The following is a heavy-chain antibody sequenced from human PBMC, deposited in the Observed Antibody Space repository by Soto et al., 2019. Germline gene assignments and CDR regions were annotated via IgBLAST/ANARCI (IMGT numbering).Heavy chain of an antibody. D-gene: IGHD2-2*01. V-gene: IGHV4-39*01. J-gene: IGHJ6*02. Sequence: SETLSLTCTVSGGSISSSSYYWGWIRQPPGKGLEWIGSIYYSGSTYYNPSLKSRVTISVDTSKNQFSLKLSSVTAADTAVYYCARLGYCSSTSCYGTLDYCYYYGMDVWGQGTTVTVSS. CDR1: GGSISSSSYY. CDR3: ARLGYCSSTSCYGTLDYCYYYGMDV. CDR2: IYYSGST.